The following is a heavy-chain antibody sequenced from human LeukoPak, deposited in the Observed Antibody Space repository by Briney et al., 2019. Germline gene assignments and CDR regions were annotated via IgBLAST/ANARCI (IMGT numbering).Heavy chain of an antibody. Sequence: GASVKVSCKASGYTFTGYYMHWVRPAPGQGLAWMGWINPNSGGTNYAQKFQGRVTMTRDTSISTAYMELSRLRSDDTAVYYCARDQSRYSLYYYYGMDVWGQGTTVTVSS. J-gene: IGHJ6*02. V-gene: IGHV1-2*02. CDR3: ARDQSRYSLYYYYGMDV. CDR1: GYTFTGYY. CDR2: INPNSGGT. D-gene: IGHD1-26*01.